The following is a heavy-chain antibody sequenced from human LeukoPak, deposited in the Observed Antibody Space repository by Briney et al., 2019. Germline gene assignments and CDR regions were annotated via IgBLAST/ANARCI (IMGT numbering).Heavy chain of an antibody. V-gene: IGHV4-34*01. J-gene: IGHJ5*02. CDR3: ARQYSSSWYPPRNWFVP. CDR2: INHSGST. CDR1: GGSFSGYY. D-gene: IGHD6-13*01. Sequence: SETLSLTCAVYGGSFSGYYWSWIRQPPGKGLEWIGEINHSGSTNYNPSLKSRVTISVDTSKNQFSLKLSSVTAADTAVYYCARQYSSSWYPPRNWFVPWGQGTLVTVSS.